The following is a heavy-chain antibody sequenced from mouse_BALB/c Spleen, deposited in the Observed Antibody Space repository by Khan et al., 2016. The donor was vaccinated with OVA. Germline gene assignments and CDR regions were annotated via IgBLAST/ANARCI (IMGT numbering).Heavy chain of an antibody. D-gene: IGHD1-1*01. CDR1: GFSLTSYG. CDR2: LWAGGST. CDR3: ARPYYGSAWFAY. V-gene: IGHV2-9*02. Sequence: VQLKESGPGLVAPSQSLSITCTVSGFSLTSYGVHWVRQPPGKGLEWLGVLWAGGSTNYNSALMSRLSISTDNSKNQVFLKMNSLQTDDTAMYYCARPYYGSAWFAYWGQGTLVTVSA. J-gene: IGHJ3*01.